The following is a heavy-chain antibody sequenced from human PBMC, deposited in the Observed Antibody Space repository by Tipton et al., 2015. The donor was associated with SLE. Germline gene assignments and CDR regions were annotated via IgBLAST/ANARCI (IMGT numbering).Heavy chain of an antibody. Sequence: LRLSCTVSGGSISSYYWSWIRQPPGKGLEWIGYIYTSGSTNYKPSLKSRVTISVDTSKNQFSLKLSSVTAADTAVYYCARDYYEDAFDIWGQGTMVTVSS. CDR2: IYTSGST. CDR3: ARDYYEDAFDI. D-gene: IGHD3-3*01. V-gene: IGHV4-4*08. CDR1: GGSISSYY. J-gene: IGHJ3*02.